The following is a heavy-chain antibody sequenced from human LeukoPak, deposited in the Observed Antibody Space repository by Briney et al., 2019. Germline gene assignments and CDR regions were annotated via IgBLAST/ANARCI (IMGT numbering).Heavy chain of an antibody. CDR3: ARDTAYNVGSYKGFDY. D-gene: IGHD1-26*01. CDR1: GYTFTGSY. CDR2: INPNSGGT. V-gene: IGHV1-2*02. J-gene: IGHJ4*02. Sequence: ASVKVSCKASGYTFTGSYMHWVRQAPGQGLEWMGWINPNSGGTNYAQKFQGRVTMTRDTSISTAYMELSRLRSDDTAVYYCARDTAYNVGSYKGFDYCGQGTLVTVSS.